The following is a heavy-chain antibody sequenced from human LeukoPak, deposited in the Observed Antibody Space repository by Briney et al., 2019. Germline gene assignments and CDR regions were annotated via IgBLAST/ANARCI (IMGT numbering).Heavy chain of an antibody. CDR3: AKGIARSWRWPPNWFDP. V-gene: IGHV3-23*01. Sequence: GGSLRLSCAASGFTFSSYAMSWVRQAPGKGLEWVSAISGSGGSTYYADSVKGRFTISRDNSKNTLYLQMNSLRAEDTAVYYCAKGIARSWRWPPNWFDPWGQGTLVTVSS. D-gene: IGHD5-24*01. CDR1: GFTFSSYA. CDR2: ISGSGGST. J-gene: IGHJ5*02.